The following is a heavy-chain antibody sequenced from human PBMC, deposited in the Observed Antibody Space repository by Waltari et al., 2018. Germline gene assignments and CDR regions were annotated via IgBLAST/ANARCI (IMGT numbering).Heavy chain of an antibody. V-gene: IGHV3-73*01. CDR2: IRDRAHNYAT. CDR1: EFIFRGSA. Sequence: EVQLVESGGGLVQPGGSLKLSCVVSEFIFRGSAMHWVRQASGKGLEWVGRIRDRAHNYATAYAASVEGRFTISRDDLKNTAYLQMNSLKTEDTAVYYCTRLSDSSTSLTSFDFWGQGTLVTVSS. CDR3: TRLSDSSTSLTSFDF. D-gene: IGHD6-6*01. J-gene: IGHJ4*02.